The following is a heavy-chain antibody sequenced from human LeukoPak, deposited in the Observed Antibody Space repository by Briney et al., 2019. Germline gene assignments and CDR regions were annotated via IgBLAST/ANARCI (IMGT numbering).Heavy chain of an antibody. CDR2: IKQDGSEK. V-gene: IGHV3-7*01. Sequence: GGSLRLSCAASGFTFSSYWMSWVRQAPGKGLEWVANIKQDGSEKYYMDSVKGRFTISRDNAKNSLYLQMNSLRAEDTAVYYCARVGRSSSGAYYYYYYMDVWGKGTTVTVSS. CDR1: GFTFSSYW. D-gene: IGHD6-6*01. CDR3: ARVGRSSSGAYYYYYYMDV. J-gene: IGHJ6*03.